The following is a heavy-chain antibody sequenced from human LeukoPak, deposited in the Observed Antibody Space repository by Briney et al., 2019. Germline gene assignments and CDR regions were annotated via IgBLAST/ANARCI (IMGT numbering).Heavy chain of an antibody. V-gene: IGHV4-34*01. CDR2: INHSGST. CDR1: GGSFSGYY. Sequence: PSETLSLTCAVYGGSFSGYYWSWIRQPPGKGLEWIGEINHSGSTNYNPSLKSRVTISVDTSKNQFSLKLSSVTAADTAVYYCARFYPPLDYYDSSGPIGYFDYWGQGTLVTVPS. CDR3: ARFYPPLDYYDSSGPIGYFDY. D-gene: IGHD3-22*01. J-gene: IGHJ4*02.